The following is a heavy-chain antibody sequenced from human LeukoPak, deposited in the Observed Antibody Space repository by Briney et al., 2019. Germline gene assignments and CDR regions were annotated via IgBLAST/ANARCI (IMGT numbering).Heavy chain of an antibody. Sequence: PGGSLRLSCAASGFTFSDYWMTWVRQSPGKGLEWVANIKQDGSEGYYVDSVKGRFTVSRDNAKSSLYLQLNSLRAEDTAVYYCVRAVADYGDTYYFDYWGQGTLATVSS. D-gene: IGHD4-17*01. CDR3: VRAVADYGDTYYFDY. J-gene: IGHJ4*02. CDR1: GFTFSDYW. CDR2: IKQDGSEG. V-gene: IGHV3-7*01.